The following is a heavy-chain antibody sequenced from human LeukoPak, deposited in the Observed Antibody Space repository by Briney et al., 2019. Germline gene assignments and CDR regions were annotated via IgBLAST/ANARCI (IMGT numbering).Heavy chain of an antibody. D-gene: IGHD5-12*01. CDR3: ARVGSGYDSGAFDI. CDR1: GGSISSSSYY. J-gene: IGHJ3*02. V-gene: IGHV4-39*07. CDR2: IYYSGST. Sequence: PSETLSLTCTVSGGSISSSSYYWGWIRQPPGKGLEWIGSIYYSGSTNYNPSLKSRVTISVDKSKNQFSLKLSSVTAADTAVYYCARVGSGYDSGAFDIWGQGTMVTVSS.